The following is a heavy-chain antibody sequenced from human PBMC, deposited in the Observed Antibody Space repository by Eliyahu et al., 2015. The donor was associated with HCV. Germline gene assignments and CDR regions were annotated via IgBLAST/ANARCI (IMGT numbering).Heavy chain of an antibody. CDR3: ARSLSSSWQGGDY. J-gene: IGHJ4*02. CDR1: GFTFSSYS. CDR2: ISSSSSYI. V-gene: IGHV3-21*01. D-gene: IGHD6-13*01. Sequence: EVQLVESGGGLVKPGGSLRLSCAASGFTFSSYSMNWVRQAPGKGLEWVSSISSSSSYIYYADSVKGRFTISRDNAKNSLYLQMNSLRAEDTAVYYCARSLSSSWQGGDYWGQGTLVTVSS.